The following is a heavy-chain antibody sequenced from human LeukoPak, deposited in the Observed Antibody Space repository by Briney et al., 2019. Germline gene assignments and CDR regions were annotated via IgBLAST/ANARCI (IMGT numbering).Heavy chain of an antibody. CDR1: GGSISSYY. CDR2: IYYSGST. CDR3: ARLNSSGWYLLDY. J-gene: IGHJ4*02. V-gene: IGHV4-59*08. Sequence: PSETLSLTCTVSGGSISSYYWSWIRQPPVKGLEWIGYIYYSGSTNYNPSLKSRVTISVDTSKNQFSLKLSSVTAADTAVYYCARLNSSGWYLLDYWGQGTLVTVSS. D-gene: IGHD6-19*01.